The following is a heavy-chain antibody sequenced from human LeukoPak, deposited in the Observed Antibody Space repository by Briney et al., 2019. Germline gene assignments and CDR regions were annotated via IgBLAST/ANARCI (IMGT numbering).Heavy chain of an antibody. V-gene: IGHV1-2*02. CDR1: GYTFTGYY. CDR2: INPNSGGT. Sequence: ASVKVSCKASGYTFTGYYMHWVRQAPGQGLEWMGWINPNSGGTNYAQKFQGRVTMTRDTSISTAYMELSRLRSGDTAVYYCARVNPTTSYYDFWSGYYEIDYWGQGTLVTVSS. D-gene: IGHD3-3*01. CDR3: ARVNPTTSYYDFWSGYYEIDY. J-gene: IGHJ4*02.